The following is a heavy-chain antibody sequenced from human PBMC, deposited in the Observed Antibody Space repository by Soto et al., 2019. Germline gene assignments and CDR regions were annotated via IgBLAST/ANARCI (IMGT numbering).Heavy chain of an antibody. Sequence: PSETLSLTCTVSGGSISSSSYYWGWIRQPPGKGLEWIGSIYYSGSTYYNPSLKSRVTISVDTSKNQFSLKLSSVTAADTAVYYCARHMVTIFGVRYNCYDPWGQGTLVTVSS. CDR2: IYYSGST. V-gene: IGHV4-39*01. CDR3: ARHMVTIFGVRYNCYDP. CDR1: GGSISSSSYY. J-gene: IGHJ5*02. D-gene: IGHD3-3*01.